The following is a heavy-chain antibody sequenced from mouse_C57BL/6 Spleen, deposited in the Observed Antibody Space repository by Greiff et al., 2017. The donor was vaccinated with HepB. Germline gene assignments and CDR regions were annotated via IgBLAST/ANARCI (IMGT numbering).Heavy chain of an antibody. V-gene: IGHV1-81*01. CDR3: ARGESGSSYGGCDY. Sequence: VQLQQSGAELARPGASVKLSCKASGYTFTSYGISWVKQRTGQGLEWIGEIYPRSGNTYYNEKFKGKATLTADKSSSTAYMELRSLTSEDSAVYFCARGESGSSYGGCDYWGQGTTLTVSS. CDR2: IYPRSGNT. CDR1: GYTFTSYG. J-gene: IGHJ2*01. D-gene: IGHD1-1*01.